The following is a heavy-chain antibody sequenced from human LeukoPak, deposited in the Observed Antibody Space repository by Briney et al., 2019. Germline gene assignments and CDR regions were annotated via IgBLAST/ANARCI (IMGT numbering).Heavy chain of an antibody. D-gene: IGHD3-9*01. J-gene: IGHJ4*02. CDR1: GYTFTGYY. V-gene: IGHV1-2*02. CDR3: ARDLHPVYDTLSGYPLSL. CDR2: INANSGGT. Sequence: ASVKVSCKASGYTFTGYYLQWVRQAPGQGLEWMGWINANSGGTIYAQKFQGRVTMTRDTSINTAYMELSRLTSDDTAVYYCARDLHPVYDTLSGYPLSLWGQGTLVTVSA.